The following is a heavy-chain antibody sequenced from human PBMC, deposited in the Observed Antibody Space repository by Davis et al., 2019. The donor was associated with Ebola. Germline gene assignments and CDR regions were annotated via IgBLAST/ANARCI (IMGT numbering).Heavy chain of an antibody. V-gene: IGHV1-46*01. CDR2: INPSGGST. CDR1: GYTFTSYY. J-gene: IGHJ6*02. D-gene: IGHD6-6*01. Sequence: ASVKVSCKASGYTFTSYYMHWVRQAPGQGLEWMGIINPSGGSTSYAQKFQGRVTMTRDTSTSTVYMELSSLRSGDTAVYYCARQRSSSWNYYYYYGMDVWGQGTTVTVSS. CDR3: ARQRSSSWNYYYYYGMDV.